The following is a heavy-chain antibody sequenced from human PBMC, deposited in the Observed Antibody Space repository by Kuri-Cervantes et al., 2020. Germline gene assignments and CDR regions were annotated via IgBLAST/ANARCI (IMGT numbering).Heavy chain of an antibody. D-gene: IGHD3-22*01. CDR1: EYTFNTYY. Sequence: ASVKVSCKASEYTFNTYYIHWVRQAPGQGLEWVGVINPSSNNTKETQKFQGRVTMTRDTSISTAYMELSRLRSDDTAVYYCARDGYYDSSGYYSWGQGTLVTVSS. CDR3: ARDGYYDSSGYYS. J-gene: IGHJ4*02. V-gene: IGHV1-2*02. CDR2: INPSSNNT.